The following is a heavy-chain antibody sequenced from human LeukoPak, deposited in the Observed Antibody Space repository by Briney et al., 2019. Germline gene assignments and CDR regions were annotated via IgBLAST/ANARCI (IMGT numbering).Heavy chain of an antibody. CDR1: GYTLTELS. CDR3: ATGGPLYYYDSSGYSPLDY. J-gene: IGHJ4*02. V-gene: IGHV1-24*01. CDR2: FDPEDGET. D-gene: IGHD3-22*01. Sequence: GASVKVSCKVSGYTLTELSMHWVRQAPGKGLEWMGGFDPEDGETIYAQKFQGRVTMTEDTSTDTAYMELSSLRSEDTAVYYCATGGPLYYYDSSGYSPLDYWGQGTLVTVPS.